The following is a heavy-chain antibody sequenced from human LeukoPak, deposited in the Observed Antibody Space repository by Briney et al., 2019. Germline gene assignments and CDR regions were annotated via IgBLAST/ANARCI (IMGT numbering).Heavy chain of an antibody. J-gene: IGHJ4*02. Sequence: SETLSLTCTVSGGSISSYYWSWIRQPPGKGLEWIGYIYYSGSTNYNPSLKSRVTISVDTSKNQFSLKLSSVTAADTAVYYCARESAAGTPTDYWGQGTLVTVSS. D-gene: IGHD6-13*01. CDR1: GGSISSYY. CDR2: IYYSGST. V-gene: IGHV4-59*12. CDR3: ARESAAGTPTDY.